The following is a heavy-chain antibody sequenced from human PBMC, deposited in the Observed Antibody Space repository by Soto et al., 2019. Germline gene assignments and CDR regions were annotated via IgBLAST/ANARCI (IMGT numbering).Heavy chain of an antibody. CDR1: GFTFSDFY. Sequence: QVQLVEWGGGLVKPGGSLRLSCAASGFTFSDFYMSWIRKAPGKGLEWVSDISSSGDTMYYADSVKGRFTISRDNAKNSVSLLMNSLRAEDTAIYYCARARMGLFDSSGFWFDTWGQGTLVTVSS. J-gene: IGHJ5*02. CDR2: ISSSGDTM. D-gene: IGHD3-22*01. V-gene: IGHV3-11*01. CDR3: ARARMGLFDSSGFWFDT.